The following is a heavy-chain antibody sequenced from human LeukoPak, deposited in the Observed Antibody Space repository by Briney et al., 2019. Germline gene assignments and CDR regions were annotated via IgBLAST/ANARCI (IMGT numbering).Heavy chain of an antibody. J-gene: IGHJ4*02. CDR1: GFTFDDYA. Sequence: RPGRSLRLSCAASGFTFDDYAMPWVRQAPGKGLEWVSGISWNSGSIGCADSVKGRFTISRDNAKNSLYLQMNSLRAEDTALYYCAKDSSHGVAGTASLFDYWGQGTLVTVSS. D-gene: IGHD6-19*01. V-gene: IGHV3-9*01. CDR3: AKDSSHGVAGTASLFDY. CDR2: ISWNSGSI.